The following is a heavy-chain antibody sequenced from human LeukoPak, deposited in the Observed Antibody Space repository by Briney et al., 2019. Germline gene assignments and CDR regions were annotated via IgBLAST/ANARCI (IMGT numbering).Heavy chain of an antibody. CDR1: GGSISSGGYY. CDR2: IYYSGST. V-gene: IGHV4-31*03. Sequence: SSETLSLTCTVSGGSISSGGYYWSWIRQHPGKGLEWIGYIYYSGSTYYNPSLKSRVTISVDTSKNQFSLKLSSVTAADTAAYYCARVESAAGNPSDYWGQGTLVTVSS. D-gene: IGHD6-13*01. J-gene: IGHJ4*02. CDR3: ARVESAAGNPSDY.